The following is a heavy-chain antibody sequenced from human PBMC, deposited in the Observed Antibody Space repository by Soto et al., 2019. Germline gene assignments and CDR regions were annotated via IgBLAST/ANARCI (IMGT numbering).Heavy chain of an antibody. V-gene: IGHV3-23*01. Sequence: XXSRILSFAASGDTFSSYSLGWVRQATGKGLEWVSALSGSGGSTYYADSVKGRFTISRDDSKNTLYLQMNSLRAEDTAVYYCANEGSATYWGQGTLVTVSS. CDR3: ANEGSATY. J-gene: IGHJ4*02. CDR1: GDTFSSYS. D-gene: IGHD2-15*01. CDR2: LSGSGGST.